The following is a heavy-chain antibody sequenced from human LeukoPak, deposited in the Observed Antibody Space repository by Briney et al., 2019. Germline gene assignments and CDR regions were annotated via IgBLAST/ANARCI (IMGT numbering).Heavy chain of an antibody. CDR2: ISYDGSNK. J-gene: IGHJ4*02. V-gene: IGHV3-30-3*01. Sequence: PGRSLRPSFAASGFTFSYYAMHWVRQAPGKGLEWVAVISYDGSNKYYADSVKGRFTISRDNSKNTLYLQMNSLRAEDTAVYYCARVLNYYDNSGYYFSYWGQGTLVTVSS. CDR3: ARVLNYYDNSGYYFSY. D-gene: IGHD3-22*01. CDR1: GFTFSYYA.